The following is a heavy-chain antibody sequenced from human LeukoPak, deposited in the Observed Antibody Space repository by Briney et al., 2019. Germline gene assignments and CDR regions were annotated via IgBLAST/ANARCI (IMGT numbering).Heavy chain of an antibody. CDR1: GYTFTSYD. Sequence: GASVKVSCKASGYTFTSYDINWVRQATGQGLEWMGGIIPIFGTANYAQKFQGRVTITTDESTSTAYMELSSLRSEDTAVYYCASGVGELTVVTSLDYYYYYMDVWGKGTTVTVSS. J-gene: IGHJ6*03. D-gene: IGHD4-23*01. V-gene: IGHV1-69*05. CDR3: ASGVGELTVVTSLDYYYYYMDV. CDR2: IIPIFGTA.